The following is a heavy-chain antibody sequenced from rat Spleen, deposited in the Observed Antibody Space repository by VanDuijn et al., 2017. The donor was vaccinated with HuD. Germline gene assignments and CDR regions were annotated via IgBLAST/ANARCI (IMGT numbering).Heavy chain of an antibody. D-gene: IGHD1-11*01. J-gene: IGHJ3*01. CDR3: TRDRYGGSAYNWFAY. Sequence: EVQLVESDGGLVQPGRSLKLSCAASGFTFSDYYMAWVRQAPTKGLEWVATINYDGSSTYYRDSVKGRFTISRDNAKSTLYLQMDSLRSEDTATYYCTRDRYGGSAYNWFAYWGQGTLVTVSS. CDR1: GFTFSDYY. V-gene: IGHV5-29*01. CDR2: INYDGSST.